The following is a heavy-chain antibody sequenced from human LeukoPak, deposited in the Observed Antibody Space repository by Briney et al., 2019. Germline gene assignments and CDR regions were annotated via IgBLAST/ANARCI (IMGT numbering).Heavy chain of an antibody. CDR3: AELGITMIGGV. CDR2: ISSSGSTI. J-gene: IGHJ6*04. V-gene: IGHV3-48*04. D-gene: IGHD3-10*02. Sequence: HAGGSLRLSCAASGFTFSTYSMNWVRQAPGKGLEWVSYISSSGSTIHYADSVKGRFTISRDNAKNSLYLQMNSLRAEDTAVYYCAELGITMIGGVWGKGTTVTISS. CDR1: GFTFSTYS.